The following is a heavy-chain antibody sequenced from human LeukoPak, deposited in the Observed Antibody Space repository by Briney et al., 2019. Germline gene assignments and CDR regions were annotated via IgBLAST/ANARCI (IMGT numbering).Heavy chain of an antibody. CDR1: GGSFSGYY. D-gene: IGHD3-3*01. J-gene: IGHJ5*02. Sequence: KPSETLSLTCAVYGGSFSGYYWRWIRHPPGKGLEWSGEINHSGSTNYNPSLKSRVTISVDTPKNQFSLKLSSVTAADTAVYYCARGARTIFGVVIILGWFDPWGQGTLVTVSS. CDR2: INHSGST. V-gene: IGHV4-34*01. CDR3: ARGARTIFGVVIILGWFDP.